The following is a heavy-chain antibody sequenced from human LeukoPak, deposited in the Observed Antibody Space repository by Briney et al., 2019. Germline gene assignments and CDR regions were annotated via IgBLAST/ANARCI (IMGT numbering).Heavy chain of an antibody. CDR3: ASGTAVVVAATPSPDY. Sequence: PGGSLRLSCAASGFTFSSYAMSWVRQAPGKGLEWVSAISGSGGSTYYADSVKGRFTISRDNSKNTLYLQMNSLRAEDTAVYYCASGTAVVVAATPSPDYWGQGTLVTVSS. CDR2: ISGSGGST. V-gene: IGHV3-23*01. J-gene: IGHJ4*02. D-gene: IGHD2-15*01. CDR1: GFTFSSYA.